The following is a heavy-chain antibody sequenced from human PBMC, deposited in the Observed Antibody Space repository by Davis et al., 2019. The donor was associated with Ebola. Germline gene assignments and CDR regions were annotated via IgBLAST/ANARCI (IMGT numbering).Heavy chain of an antibody. J-gene: IGHJ6*03. CDR1: GGSISSYY. CDR3: ARRRDGYNYSYNYYYYYMDV. Sequence: PGGSLRLSCTASGGSISSYYWSWIRQPPGKGLEWIGYIYYSGSTNYNPSLKSRVTISVDTSKNQFSLKLSSVTAADTAVYYCARRRDGYNYSYNYYYYYMDVWGKGTTVTVSS. CDR2: IYYSGST. D-gene: IGHD5-18*01. V-gene: IGHV4-59*08.